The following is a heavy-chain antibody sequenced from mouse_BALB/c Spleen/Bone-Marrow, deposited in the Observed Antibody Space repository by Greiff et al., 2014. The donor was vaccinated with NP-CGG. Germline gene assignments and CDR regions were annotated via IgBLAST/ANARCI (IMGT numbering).Heavy chain of an antibody. D-gene: IGHD1-1*01. CDR1: GFDFSRYW. CDR3: SRLYYYGNFAH. J-gene: IGHJ3*01. V-gene: IGHV4-1*02. CDR2: INPDSSTI. Sequence: EVQLVESGGGLVQPGGSLKLSCAASGFDFSRYWMSWVRQAPGKGLEWIGEINPDSSTINYTPSLKDRFIISRDNAKNKLYLQMSKVRSEDTALYYCSRLYYYGNFAHWGQGTLVTVSA.